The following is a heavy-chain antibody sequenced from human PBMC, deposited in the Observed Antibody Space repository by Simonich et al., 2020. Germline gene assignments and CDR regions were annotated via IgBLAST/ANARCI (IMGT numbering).Heavy chain of an antibody. D-gene: IGHD5-12*01. J-gene: IGHJ4*02. CDR3: ASSKLATIDY. V-gene: IGHV1-2*02. CDR1: GYTFTGYY. Sequence: QVQLVQSGAEVKKPGASVKVSCKASGYTFTGYYMHWVRQAPGQGLEWMGWINPNRGGTNYAQKFKGRVTMTRDTSISTAYMELSRLRSDDTAVYYCASSKLATIDYWGQGTLVTVSS. CDR2: INPNRGGT.